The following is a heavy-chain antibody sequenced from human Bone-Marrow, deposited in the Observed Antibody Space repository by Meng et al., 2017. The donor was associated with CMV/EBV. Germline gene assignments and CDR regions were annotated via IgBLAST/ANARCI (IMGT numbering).Heavy chain of an antibody. D-gene: IGHD5-24*01. CDR2: IKSDGTSA. CDR1: GFTFSNYW. J-gene: IGHJ4*02. Sequence: CEGSGFTFSNYWMRWVRQVPGKGLVWVSRIKSDGTSATYADSVKGRFTISRDNAKNTLYLQMNSLRAEDTAVYYCAREGRWLQCIDFWGQGTLVTVSS. CDR3: AREGRWLQCIDF. V-gene: IGHV3-74*01.